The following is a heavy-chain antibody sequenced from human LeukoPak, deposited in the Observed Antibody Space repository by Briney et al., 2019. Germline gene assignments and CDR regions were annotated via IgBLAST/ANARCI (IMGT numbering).Heavy chain of an antibody. J-gene: IGHJ4*02. CDR2: MNPNSGNT. CDR3: ARFPNYYFWSGYYSVDY. D-gene: IGHD3-3*01. CDR1: GYTFTSYD. V-gene: IGHV1-8*01. Sequence: ASVQVSCKASGYTFTSYDINWVRQATGQGLERMGWMNPNSGNTGYAQKFQGRVTMTRNTSISTAYMELSSLRSEDTAVYYCARFPNYYFWSGYYSVDYWGQGTLVTVSS.